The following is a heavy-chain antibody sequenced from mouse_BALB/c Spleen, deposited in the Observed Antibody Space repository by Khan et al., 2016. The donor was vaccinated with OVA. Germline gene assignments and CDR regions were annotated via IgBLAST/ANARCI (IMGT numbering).Heavy chain of an antibody. J-gene: IGHJ2*01. CDR3: ARVYGEDFDY. CDR2: ISYSGNT. V-gene: IGHV3-2*02. D-gene: IGHD1-1*01. Sequence: EVQLQESGPGLVKPSQSLSLTCTVTGYSITSDYAWNWIRQFPGNKLEWMGFISYSGNTNYNPSLKSRISITRDTSKNQFFLQLNYVTTEDTATYYCARVYGEDFDYWGQGTTLTVSS. CDR1: GYSITSDYA.